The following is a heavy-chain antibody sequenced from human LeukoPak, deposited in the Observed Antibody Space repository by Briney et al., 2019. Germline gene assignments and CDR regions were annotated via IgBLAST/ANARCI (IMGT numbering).Heavy chain of an antibody. Sequence: GGSLRLSCAASGFTFSDYYMSWIRQAPGKGLEWVSYISSSGSTIYYADSVKGRFTISRDNAKNSLYLQMNSLRAENTAVYYCARELKVTRIDYWGQGTLVTVSS. CDR2: ISSSGSTI. V-gene: IGHV3-11*01. CDR1: GFTFSDYY. J-gene: IGHJ4*02. D-gene: IGHD2-21*02. CDR3: ARELKVTRIDY.